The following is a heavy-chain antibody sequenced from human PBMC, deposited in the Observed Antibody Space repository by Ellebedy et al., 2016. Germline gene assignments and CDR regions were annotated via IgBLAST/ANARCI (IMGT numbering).Heavy chain of an antibody. V-gene: IGHV3-30*18. CDR3: AKVATVVLVAASARGLDH. J-gene: IGHJ5*02. CDR2: ISHDGTID. Sequence: GESLKISXVASGFTFSNYGMHWVRQAPGKGLDWVSVISHDGTIDYYSDSVRGRFTVSRDNSKNTLYLQMDSLRPEDTAVYYCAKVATVVLVAASARGLDHWGQGALVTVSS. D-gene: IGHD2-8*02. CDR1: GFTFSNYG.